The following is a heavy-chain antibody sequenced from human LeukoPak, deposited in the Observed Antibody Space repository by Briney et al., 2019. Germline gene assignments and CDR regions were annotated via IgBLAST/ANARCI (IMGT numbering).Heavy chain of an antibody. CDR2: ISGGSVSI. CDR1: GFTLCAYT. J-gene: IGHJ4*02. CDR3: AMGYTVTTVDY. V-gene: IGHV3-21*01. D-gene: IGHD4-17*01. Sequence: PGGSLRLSCAASGFTLCAYTMNWVRQAPGKELEWVSSISGGSVSIHYADSVKGRITISRDNTKNSLHLQMNSLRAEDTAEYYGAMGYTVTTVDYWGQGTLVTVSS.